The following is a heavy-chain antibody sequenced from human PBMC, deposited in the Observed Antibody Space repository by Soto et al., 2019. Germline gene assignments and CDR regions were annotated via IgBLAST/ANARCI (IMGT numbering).Heavy chain of an antibody. D-gene: IGHD2-2*02. J-gene: IGHJ5*02. CDR2: IYPGDSDT. CDR1: GYSFTSYW. Sequence: GESLKISCKGSGYSFTSYWIGWVRQMPGKGLEWMGIIYPGDSDTRYSPSFQGQVTISGDKSISTAYLQWSSLKASDTAMYYCARGENIVVVPAAISWFDPWGQGTLVTVSS. CDR3: ARGENIVVVPAAISWFDP. V-gene: IGHV5-51*01.